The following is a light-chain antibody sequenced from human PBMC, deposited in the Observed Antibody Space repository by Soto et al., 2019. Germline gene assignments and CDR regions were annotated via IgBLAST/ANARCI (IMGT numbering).Light chain of an antibody. CDR3: HVWDDSDHYV. V-gene: IGLV3-21*02. Sequence: SYELTQPPSVSVAPGQTAIITCGEKNIGSKSVHWYQQKPGQGPVLVVYDDSDRPSRIPERFSGSKSGKVATLTISRVEAGAEADYYCHVWDDSDHYVFGSGTKLTVL. J-gene: IGLJ1*01. CDR1: NIGSKS. CDR2: DDS.